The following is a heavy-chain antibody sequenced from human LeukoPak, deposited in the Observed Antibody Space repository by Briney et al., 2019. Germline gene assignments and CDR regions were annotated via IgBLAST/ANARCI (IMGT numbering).Heavy chain of an antibody. D-gene: IGHD1-26*01. CDR1: GGTFNSYA. Sequence: SVKVSCKASGGTFNSYAISWVRQAPGQGLEWMGGIIPIFRPPNYAQKFHGRVTITADDSTSTAYMELSSLRSEDTAVYYCARLRSYSGSYGYDYWGQGTLVTVSS. CDR3: ARLRSYSGSYGYDY. CDR2: IIPIFRPP. J-gene: IGHJ4*02. V-gene: IGHV1-69*01.